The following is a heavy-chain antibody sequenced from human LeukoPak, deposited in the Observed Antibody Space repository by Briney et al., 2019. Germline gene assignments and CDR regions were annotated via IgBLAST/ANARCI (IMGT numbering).Heavy chain of an antibody. CDR2: IYYSGST. Sequence: SETPSLTCTVSGGSISSYYWSWIRQPPGKGLEWIGYIYYSGSTNYNPSLKSRVTISVDTSKNQFSLKLSSVTAADTAVYYCARGELGYCSSTSCSWFDPWGQGTLVTVSS. V-gene: IGHV4-59*01. J-gene: IGHJ5*02. CDR1: GGSISSYY. CDR3: ARGELGYCSSTSCSWFDP. D-gene: IGHD2-2*01.